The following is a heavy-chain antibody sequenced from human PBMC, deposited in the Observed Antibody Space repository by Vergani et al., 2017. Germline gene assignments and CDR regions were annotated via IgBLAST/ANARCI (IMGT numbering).Heavy chain of an antibody. CDR2: ISSSGSTI. J-gene: IGHJ6*02. CDR3: ARAKLTYYDFWSGYYGGDYYYYGMDV. CDR1: GFTFDDYG. Sequence: EVQLVESGGGVVRPGGSLRLSCAASGFTFDDYGMSWVRQAPGKGLEWVSYISSSGSTIYYADSVKGRFTISRDNAKNSLYLQMNSLRAEDTAVYYCARAKLTYYDFWSGYYGGDYYYYGMDVWGQGTTVTVSS. V-gene: IGHV3-48*04. D-gene: IGHD3-3*01.